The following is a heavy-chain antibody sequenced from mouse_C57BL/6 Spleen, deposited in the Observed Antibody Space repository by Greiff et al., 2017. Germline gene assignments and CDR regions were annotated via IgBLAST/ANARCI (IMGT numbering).Heavy chain of an antibody. CDR1: GYTFTNYW. J-gene: IGHJ2*01. V-gene: IGHV1-63*01. CDR3: ARGDSAGYGYYFGY. D-gene: IGHD3-2*02. Sequence: QVQLKQSGAELVRPGTSVKMSCKASGYTFTNYWIGWAKQRPGHGLEWIGDIYPGGGYTNYNEKFKGKATLTADKSSSTAYMQFSSLTSEDSSIYFCARGDSAGYGYYFGYWGQGTTLTVSS. CDR2: IYPGGGYT.